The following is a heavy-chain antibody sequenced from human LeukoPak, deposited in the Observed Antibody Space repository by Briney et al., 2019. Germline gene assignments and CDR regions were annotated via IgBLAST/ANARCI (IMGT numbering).Heavy chain of an antibody. CDR3: ARGADGVSSNSRGWFDP. CDR2: ISSSSSYI. Sequence: PGGSLRLSCAASGFTFSNAWMSWVRQAPGKGLEWVSYISSSSSYIYYADSVRGRFTISRDNAKNSLYLQMNSLRAEDTAVYSCARGADGVSSNSRGWFDPWGQGTLVTVSS. J-gene: IGHJ5*02. CDR1: GFTFSNAW. V-gene: IGHV3-21*05. D-gene: IGHD2-15*01.